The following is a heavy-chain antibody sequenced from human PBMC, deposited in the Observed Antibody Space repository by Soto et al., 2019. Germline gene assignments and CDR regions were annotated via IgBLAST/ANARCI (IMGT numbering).Heavy chain of an antibody. D-gene: IGHD6-6*01. CDR1: GFTFSSYA. J-gene: IGHJ4*02. CDR3: AKGSEFSNSYTLDFDF. Sequence: GGSLRLSCAASGFTFSSYAMSWVRQAPGGGLEWVSIISGNGGSTYYAASVKGRFTISRDNTKNTLYLQMDSLTAEDTAVYYCAKGSEFSNSYTLDFDFWGQGALVTVSS. V-gene: IGHV3-23*01. CDR2: ISGNGGST.